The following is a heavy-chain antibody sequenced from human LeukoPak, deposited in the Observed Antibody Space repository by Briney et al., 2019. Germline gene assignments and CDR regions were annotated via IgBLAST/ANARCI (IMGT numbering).Heavy chain of an antibody. V-gene: IGHV3-23*01. D-gene: IGHD1-26*01. J-gene: IGHJ4*02. CDR2: ISGSGGST. CDR1: GFTFSDYG. Sequence: GGSLRLSCATSGFTFSDYGMTWARQAPGKGLECVSAISGSGGSTYYADSVKGRFTISRDNSKNTLSLQMNSLRAEDTAVYYCAKAPGVGRFDYWGQGTLVTVSS. CDR3: AKAPGVGRFDY.